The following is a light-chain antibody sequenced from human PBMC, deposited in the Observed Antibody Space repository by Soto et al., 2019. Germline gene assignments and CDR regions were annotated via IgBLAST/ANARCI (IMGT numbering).Light chain of an antibody. Sequence: AIRMTQSPSSFSASTGDRVTITCRASQGISSYLAWYQQKPGKAPKLLIYAASTLQSGVPSRFRGSGSGTDFTLTIRGLQSEDFATYYCQQYYSYPHTCGQGTKVEIK. CDR2: AAS. CDR3: QQYYSYPHT. V-gene: IGKV1-8*01. CDR1: QGISSY. J-gene: IGKJ1*01.